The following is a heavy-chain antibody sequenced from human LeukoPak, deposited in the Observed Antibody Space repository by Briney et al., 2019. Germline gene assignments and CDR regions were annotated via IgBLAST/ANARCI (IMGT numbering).Heavy chain of an antibody. D-gene: IGHD3-10*01. CDR3: VSAYGGLLDY. J-gene: IGHJ4*02. CDR1: GFTFSSYE. Sequence: GGCVRLSCAASGFTFSSYEMNWVRQAPGKGLEWVSYISGSGSTIYYAHSVKGRFTISRDNAKISLYLQMNSLRAEDTAIYYCVSAYGGLLDYWGQGILVTVSS. V-gene: IGHV3-48*03. CDR2: ISGSGSTI.